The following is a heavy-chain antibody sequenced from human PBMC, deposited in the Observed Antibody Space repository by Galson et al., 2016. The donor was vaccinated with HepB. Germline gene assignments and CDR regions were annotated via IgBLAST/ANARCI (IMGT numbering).Heavy chain of an antibody. V-gene: IGHV4-39*01. CDR2: IYHTGMT. CDR1: GGSISSSNYY. D-gene: IGHD3-22*01. J-gene: IGHJ5*02. CDR3: ARVLFYYDSSLPWFDP. Sequence: ETLSLTCTVSGGSISSSNYYWGWIRQSPGKGLEWIGSIYHTGMTFYNPSLRSRVTISVDTSKNQFSLRLSSVTATDTAVYYCARVLFYYDSSLPWFDPWGQGTLVIVSS.